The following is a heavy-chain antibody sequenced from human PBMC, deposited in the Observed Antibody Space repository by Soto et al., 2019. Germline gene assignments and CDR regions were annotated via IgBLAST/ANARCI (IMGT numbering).Heavy chain of an antibody. CDR2: IYYSGST. Sequence: PSETLSLTCTVSDGSISSSSYYWGWVLQPPGKGLEWIGSIYYSGSTYYNPSLKSRVTVSGDTSKNQFSLKLSSVTAADTAVYYCATTVTTILYFDYWGQGILVTVS. J-gene: IGHJ4*02. CDR3: ATTVTTILYFDY. V-gene: IGHV4-39*01. CDR1: DGSISSSSYY. D-gene: IGHD4-17*01.